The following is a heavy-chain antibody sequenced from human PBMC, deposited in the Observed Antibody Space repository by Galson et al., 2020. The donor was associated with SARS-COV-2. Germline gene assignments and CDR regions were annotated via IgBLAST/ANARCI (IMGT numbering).Heavy chain of an antibody. CDR3: AAGTYYYMDV. CDR2: ISYDGTNK. V-gene: IGHV3-30-3*01. CDR1: GFTFSNHA. Sequence: GGSLRLSCAASGFTFSNHAMHWVRQAPGKGLEWVALISYDGTNKYYADSVKGRFTISRDNSKKTLYLHLNSLRTEDTAVYYCAAGTYYYMDVWGIGTTVTVS. J-gene: IGHJ6*03.